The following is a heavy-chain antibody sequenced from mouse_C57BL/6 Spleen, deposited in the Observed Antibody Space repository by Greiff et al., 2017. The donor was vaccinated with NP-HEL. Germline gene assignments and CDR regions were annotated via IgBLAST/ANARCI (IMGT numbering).Heavy chain of an antibody. D-gene: IGHD1-1*01. CDR3: ARSYYYGSRYYYAMDY. J-gene: IGHJ4*01. Sequence: VQLQQSGAELVKPGASVKMSCKASGYTFTTYPIEWMKQNHGKSLEWIGNFHPYNDDTKYNEKFKGKATLTVEKSSSTVYLELSRLTSDDSAVYYCARSYYYGSRYYYAMDYWGQGTSVTVSS. CDR2: FHPYNDDT. V-gene: IGHV1-47*01. CDR1: GYTFTTYP.